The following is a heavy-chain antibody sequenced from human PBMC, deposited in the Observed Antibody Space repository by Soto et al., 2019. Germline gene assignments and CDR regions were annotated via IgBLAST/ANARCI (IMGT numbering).Heavy chain of an antibody. CDR3: ARAGAAPYYYYGMDV. Sequence: QVQLVQSGAEVRKPGASVKVSCKASGYTFSTSGMSWLRQAPGQGLEWMGWISTYNGDTNDAPKFQDRVTMTSDTSXXTVYMELRILRSDDTAVYYCARAGAAPYYYYGMDVWGQGTRVTVSS. CDR1: GYTFSTSG. D-gene: IGHD2-15*01. CDR2: ISTYNGDT. J-gene: IGHJ6*02. V-gene: IGHV1-18*01.